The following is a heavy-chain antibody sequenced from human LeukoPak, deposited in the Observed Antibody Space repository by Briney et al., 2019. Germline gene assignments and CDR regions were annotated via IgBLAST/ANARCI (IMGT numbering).Heavy chain of an antibody. CDR2: ISAYNGNT. CDR3: ARVGATIFGVVIRPLTY. CDR1: GYTFTSYG. V-gene: IGHV1-18*01. J-gene: IGHJ4*02. D-gene: IGHD3-3*01. Sequence: GASVKVSCKASGYTFTSYGISWVRQAPGQGLEWMGWISAYNGNTNYAQKLQGRVTMTTDTSTSTAYMELRSLRSDDTAVYYCARVGATIFGVVIRPLTYWGQGTLVTVSS.